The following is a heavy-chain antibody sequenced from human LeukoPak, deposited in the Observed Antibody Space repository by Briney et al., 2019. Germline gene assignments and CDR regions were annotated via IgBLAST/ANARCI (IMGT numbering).Heavy chain of an antibody. J-gene: IGHJ4*02. CDR2: IVVGSGNT. V-gene: IGHV1-58*02. Sequence: GASVKVSCKASGFTFTSSAMQWVRQARGQRLEWIGWIVVGSGNTNYAQKFQERVTITRDMSTSTAYMELSSLRSEDTAVYYCAAVASGYYDSRVVDWGQGTLVTVSS. CDR1: GFTFTSSA. D-gene: IGHD3-22*01. CDR3: AAVASGYYDSRVVD.